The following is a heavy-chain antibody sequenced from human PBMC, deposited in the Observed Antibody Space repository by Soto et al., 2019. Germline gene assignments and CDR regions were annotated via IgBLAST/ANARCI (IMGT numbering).Heavy chain of an antibody. Sequence: QVQLQESGPGLVKPSQTLSLTCTVSGGSISSGDYYWRWIRQPPGKGLEWIGYIYYSGSTYYNPSLKSRVTISVDTSKNQCSLKLSSVTAADTAVYYCARANYGDNRYWYFDLWGRGTLVTVSS. CDR1: GGSISSGDYY. CDR2: IYYSGST. D-gene: IGHD4-17*01. CDR3: ARANYGDNRYWYFDL. J-gene: IGHJ2*01. V-gene: IGHV4-30-4*01.